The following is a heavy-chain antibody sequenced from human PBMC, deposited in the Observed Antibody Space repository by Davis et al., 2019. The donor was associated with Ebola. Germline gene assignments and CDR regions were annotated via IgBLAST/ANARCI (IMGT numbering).Heavy chain of an antibody. J-gene: IGHJ3*02. V-gene: IGHV1-2*02. CDR2: INPNSGGT. Sequence: ASVKVSCKASGYTFTGYYMHWVRQAPGQGLEWMGWINPNSGGTNYAQKFQGRVTMTRDTSISTAYMELSRLRSDDTAVYYCARAKTIFGVLYHDAFDIWGQGTMVTVSS. CDR3: ARAKTIFGVLYHDAFDI. CDR1: GYTFTGYY. D-gene: IGHD3-3*01.